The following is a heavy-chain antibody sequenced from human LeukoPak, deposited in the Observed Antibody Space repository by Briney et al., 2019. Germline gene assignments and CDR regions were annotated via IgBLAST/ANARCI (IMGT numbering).Heavy chain of an antibody. CDR3: ARGLVVAIDY. J-gene: IGHJ4*02. V-gene: IGHV4-39*07. CDR2: IYYSGST. D-gene: IGHD2-15*01. CDR1: GGSISSSSYY. Sequence: QSSETLSLTCTVSGGSISSSSYYWGWIRQPPGKGLEWIGSIYYSGSTYYNPSLKSRVTISVDTSKNQFSLKLSSVTAADTAVYYCARGLVVAIDYWGQGTLVTVSA.